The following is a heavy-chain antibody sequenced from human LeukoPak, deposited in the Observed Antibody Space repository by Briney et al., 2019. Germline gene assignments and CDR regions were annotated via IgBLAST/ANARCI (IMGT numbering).Heavy chain of an antibody. Sequence: PGRSLSLYCTTSGFTFDDYAMGWARQATGKGLEWLGFFRNKPYGGTTEYAASVKGRFTISKDDSKSIAYLQMNSLKTEDTAVYYCTRSGSSGWYPGFDYWGQGTLVTVSS. J-gene: IGHJ4*02. D-gene: IGHD6-19*01. V-gene: IGHV3-49*04. CDR3: TRSGSSGWYPGFDY. CDR1: GFTFDDYA. CDR2: FRNKPYGGTT.